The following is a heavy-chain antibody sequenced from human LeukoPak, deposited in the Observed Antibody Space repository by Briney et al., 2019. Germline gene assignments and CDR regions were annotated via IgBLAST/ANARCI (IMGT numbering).Heavy chain of an antibody. D-gene: IGHD2-15*01. V-gene: IGHV3-30*02. Sequence: PGGSLRLSCAASGFTFSSYGMHWVRQAPGKGLEWVAFIRYDGSNKYYADSVKGRFTISRDNSKNTLYLQMNSLRAEDTAVYYCAKDWRNCSGGSCYYYYYYYMDVWGKGTTVTISS. CDR1: GFTFSSYG. J-gene: IGHJ6*03. CDR2: IRYDGSNK. CDR3: AKDWRNCSGGSCYYYYYYYMDV.